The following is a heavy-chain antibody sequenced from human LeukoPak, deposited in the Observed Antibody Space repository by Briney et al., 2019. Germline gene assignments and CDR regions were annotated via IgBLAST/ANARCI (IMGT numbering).Heavy chain of an antibody. V-gene: IGHV1-2*06. CDR2: INPNSGGT. J-gene: IGHJ4*02. CDR1: GGTFSSYA. D-gene: IGHD3-10*01. CDR3: AREGGSGSYIY. Sequence: ASVKVSCKASGGTFSSYAISWVRQAPGQGLEWMGRINPNSGGTNYAQKFQGRVTMTRDTSISTAYMELSRLRSDDTAVYYCAREGGSGSYIYWGQGTLVTVSS.